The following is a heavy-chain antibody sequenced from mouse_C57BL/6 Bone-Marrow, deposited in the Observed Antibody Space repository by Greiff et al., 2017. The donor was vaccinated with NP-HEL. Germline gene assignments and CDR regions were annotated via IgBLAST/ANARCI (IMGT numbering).Heavy chain of an antibody. J-gene: IGHJ4*01. CDR3: ASYGYLYAMDY. CDR2: LWSGGST. Sequence: VKLVESGPGLVQPSQSLSITCTVSGFSLTSYGVHWVRQSPGKGLEWLGVLWSGGSTDYNAAFISRLSISKDNSKRQVFFKMNSLQADDTAIYYCASYGYLYAMDYWGQGTSVTVSS. D-gene: IGHD2-2*01. V-gene: IGHV2-2*01. CDR1: GFSLTSYG.